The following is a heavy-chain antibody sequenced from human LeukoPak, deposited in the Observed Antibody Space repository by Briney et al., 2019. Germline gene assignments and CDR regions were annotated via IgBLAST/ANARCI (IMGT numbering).Heavy chain of an antibody. V-gene: IGHV4-59*01. CDR2: IYYSGST. D-gene: IGHD2/OR15-2a*01. CDR3: ARDLDFYLDY. J-gene: IGHJ4*02. Sequence: PSETLSLTCTVSGGSITSYCWSWIRQPPGKGLEWIGYIYYSGSTNYNPSLKSQVIMSVDTSKNQFSLKLSSVTAADTAVYFCARDLDFYLDYWGQGTLVTVSS. CDR1: GGSITSYC.